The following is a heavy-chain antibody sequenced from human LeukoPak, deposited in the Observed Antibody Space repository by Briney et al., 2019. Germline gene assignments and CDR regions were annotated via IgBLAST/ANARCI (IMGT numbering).Heavy chain of an antibody. CDR1: GFTFSSYG. D-gene: IGHD2-21*02. CDR3: ARDTHFCGGDCDDAFDF. Sequence: PGGSLRLSCAASGFTFSSYGMHWVRQAPGKGLEWVAVISYDGSNKYYADSVKGRFTISRDNSKNTLYLQMNSLRAEDTAVYYCARDTHFCGGDCDDAFDFWGQGTMVTVSS. J-gene: IGHJ3*01. CDR2: ISYDGSNK. V-gene: IGHV3-30*03.